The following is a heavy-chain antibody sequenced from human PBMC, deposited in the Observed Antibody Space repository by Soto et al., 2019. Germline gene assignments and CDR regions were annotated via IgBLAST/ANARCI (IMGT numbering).Heavy chain of an antibody. J-gene: IGHJ6*02. V-gene: IGHV3-49*03. CDR2: IRSKAYGGTT. CDR1: GFTFGDYA. Sequence: GGSLRLSCTASGFTFGDYAMSWFRQAPGKGLEWVGFIRSKAYGGTTEYAASVKGRFTISRDDSKSIAYLQMNSLKTEDKAVYYCTIVKVEQWLVPLYYFYGMDVWGQGTTVTVSS. D-gene: IGHD6-19*01. CDR3: TIVKVEQWLVPLYYFYGMDV.